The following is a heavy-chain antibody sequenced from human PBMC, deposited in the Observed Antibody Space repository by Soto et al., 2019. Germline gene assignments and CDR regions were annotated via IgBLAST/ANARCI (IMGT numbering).Heavy chain of an antibody. CDR3: ARGRTAVADYYFDY. D-gene: IGHD6-19*01. Sequence: PGGSLGLSCAASGFTFSDYYMSWIRQAPGKGLEWVSYISSSSSYINYADSVKGRFTISRDNAKNSLYLQMNSLRAEDTAVYYCARGRTAVADYYFDYWGQGTLVTVSS. CDR2: ISSSSSYI. J-gene: IGHJ4*02. V-gene: IGHV3-11*05. CDR1: GFTFSDYY.